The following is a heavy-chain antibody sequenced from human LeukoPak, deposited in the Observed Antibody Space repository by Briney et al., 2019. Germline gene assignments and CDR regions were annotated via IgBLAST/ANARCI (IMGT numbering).Heavy chain of an antibody. V-gene: IGHV1-2*02. D-gene: IGHD2-21*02. J-gene: IGHJ3*02. CDR2: INPKSGAT. CDR1: ENTFTAYY. CDR3: ARGLGFIVVVTSSQDAFDI. Sequence: ASVKVSCKSSENTFTAYYIHWVRQAPGQGLEWMGWINPKSGATKYAQKFQGRVTLTSDTSISTAYMELNSPRSDDTAVYYCARGLGFIVVVTSSQDAFDIWGQGTMVTVSS.